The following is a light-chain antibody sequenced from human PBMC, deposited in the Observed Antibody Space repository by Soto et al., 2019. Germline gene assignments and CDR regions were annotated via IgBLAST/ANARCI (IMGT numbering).Light chain of an antibody. J-gene: IGKJ2*01. V-gene: IGKV1-33*01. CDR3: QQYDNLPRT. CDR1: QDISNY. CDR2: DAS. Sequence: DLQMTQSPSSLSASVGDRVTITCQASQDISNYLNWYRQKPGKAPKLLIYDASNLETGVPSRFSGSGSGTDFTFTISSLQPEDIATYYCQQYDNLPRTFGQGTKLEIK.